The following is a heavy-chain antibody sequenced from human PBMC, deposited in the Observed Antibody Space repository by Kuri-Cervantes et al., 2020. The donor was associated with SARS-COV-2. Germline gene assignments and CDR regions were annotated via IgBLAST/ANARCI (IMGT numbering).Heavy chain of an antibody. Sequence: GGSLRLSCAASGFTFSSYGMHWVRQAPGKGLEWVAVIWCDGSNKYYADSVKGRFTISRDNSKNTLYLQMNSLRAEDTAVYYCARDRGQLWRSLDYGMDVWGQGTTVTVSS. CDR3: ARDRGQLWRSLDYGMDV. V-gene: IGHV3-33*01. D-gene: IGHD5-18*01. CDR2: IWCDGSNK. J-gene: IGHJ6*02. CDR1: GFTFSSYG.